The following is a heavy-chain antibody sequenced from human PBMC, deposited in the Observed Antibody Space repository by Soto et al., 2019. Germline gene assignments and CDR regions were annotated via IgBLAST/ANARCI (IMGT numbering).Heavy chain of an antibody. V-gene: IGHV2-5*02. CDR3: VHSRCGGDCLRSYSSHYYYGMDV. CDR1: GFSLSTGGLG. J-gene: IGHJ6*02. D-gene: IGHD2-21*02. CDR2: IYWDDDK. Sequence: QITLKESGPTLVKPTQTLTLTCTSSGFSLSTGGLGVGWIRQPPGEALEWLALIYWDDDKRYSPSLRSRLTLTKDTSKNQVVLIMTNMDPVDTATYYCVHSRCGGDCLRSYSSHYYYGMDVWGQGTTVTVSS.